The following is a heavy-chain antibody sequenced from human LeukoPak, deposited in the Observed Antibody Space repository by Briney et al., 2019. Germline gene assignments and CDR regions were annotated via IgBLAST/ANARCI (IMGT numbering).Heavy chain of an antibody. J-gene: IGHJ4*02. CDR1: GGPISSSSYY. CDR3: ARGIIAVAGRGFDY. Sequence: SETLSLTCTVSGGPISSSSYYWGWIRQPPGKGLEWIGSIYYSGSTYYNPSLKSRVTISVDTSKNQFSLKLSSVTAADTAVYYCARGIIAVAGRGFDYWGQGTLVTVSS. D-gene: IGHD6-19*01. V-gene: IGHV4-39*07. CDR2: IYYSGST.